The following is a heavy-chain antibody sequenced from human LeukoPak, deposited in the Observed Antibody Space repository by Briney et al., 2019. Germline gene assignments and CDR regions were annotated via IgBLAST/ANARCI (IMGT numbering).Heavy chain of an antibody. J-gene: IGHJ6*03. CDR2: MNPNSGNT. Sequence: ASVKVSCKASGYTFTSYDINWVRQATGQGLEWMGWMNPNSGNTGYAQKFQGRVTMTRNTSISTAYMELSSLRSEDTAVYYCARGVVWFGELHYYYYYMDVWGKGTMVTVSS. CDR1: GYTFTSYD. V-gene: IGHV1-8*01. D-gene: IGHD3-10*01. CDR3: ARGVVWFGELHYYYYYMDV.